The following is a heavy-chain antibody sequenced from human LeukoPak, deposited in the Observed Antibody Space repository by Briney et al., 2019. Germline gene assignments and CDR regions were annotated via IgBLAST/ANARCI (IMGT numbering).Heavy chain of an antibody. Sequence: GGSLRLSCAASGSTFSSYWMSWVRQAPGKGLEWVANIKGDGSEIYYVDSAKGRFSISRDNAKNSLYLQMNSLRAEDTAVYYCARDGSSFDYWGQGALVTVSS. D-gene: IGHD2-15*01. J-gene: IGHJ4*02. CDR2: IKGDGSEI. V-gene: IGHV3-7*01. CDR3: ARDGSSFDY. CDR1: GSTFSSYW.